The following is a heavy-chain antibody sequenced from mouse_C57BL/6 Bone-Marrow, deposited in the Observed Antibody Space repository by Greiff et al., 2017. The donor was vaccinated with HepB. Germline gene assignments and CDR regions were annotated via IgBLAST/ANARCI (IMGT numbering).Heavy chain of an antibody. CDR3: ARDLGIYYYGTAMDY. CDR2: ISDGGSYT. CDR1: GFTFSSYA. J-gene: IGHJ4*01. V-gene: IGHV5-4*01. Sequence: EVKLQESGGGLVKPGGSLKLSCAASGFTFSSYAMSWVRQTPEKRLEWVATISDGGSYTYYPDNVKGRFTISRDNAKNNLYLQMSHLKSEDTAMYYCARDLGIYYYGTAMDYWGQGTSVTVSS. D-gene: IGHD1-1*01.